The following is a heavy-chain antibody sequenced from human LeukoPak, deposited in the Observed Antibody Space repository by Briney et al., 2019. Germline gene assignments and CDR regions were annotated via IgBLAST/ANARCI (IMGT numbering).Heavy chain of an antibody. Sequence: ASVKVSCKASGYTFTSYDINWVRQATGQGLEWMGWMNPSSGNTGYAQKFQGRVTMTRNTSISTAYMELSSLRFEDTAVYYCARARGKNWFDPWGQGTLVTVSS. D-gene: IGHD3-10*01. CDR1: GYTFTSYD. CDR2: MNPSSGNT. V-gene: IGHV1-8*01. CDR3: ARARGKNWFDP. J-gene: IGHJ5*02.